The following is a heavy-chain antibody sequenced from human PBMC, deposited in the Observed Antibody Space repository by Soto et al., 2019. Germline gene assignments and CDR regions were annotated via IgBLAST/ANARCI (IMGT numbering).Heavy chain of an antibody. CDR3: AKATTNGGWFNPFDS. V-gene: IGHV3-23*01. D-gene: IGHD6-19*01. J-gene: IGHJ4*02. Sequence: TGGSLRLSCAASGFSFVNYAMNWVRQAPGKGLEWVSGLSGSGTSTYYADSVKGRFTISRDNSRDTLFLQMNSLTADDTAAYYCAKATTNGGWFNPFDSWGQGALVTVSS. CDR1: GFSFVNYA. CDR2: LSGSGTST.